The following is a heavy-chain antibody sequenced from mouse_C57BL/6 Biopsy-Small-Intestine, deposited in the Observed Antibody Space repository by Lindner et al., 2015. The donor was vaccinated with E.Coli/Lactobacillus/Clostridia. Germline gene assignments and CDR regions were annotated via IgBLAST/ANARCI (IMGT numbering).Heavy chain of an antibody. J-gene: IGHJ4*01. V-gene: IGHV5-17*01. CDR2: ISSGSSTI. CDR3: ARRGSNYYAMDY. CDR1: IHFSDYG. D-gene: IGHD2-5*01. Sequence: VQLQESWGRLSEAWRVPETLLCSLWIHFSDYGMHWVRQAPEKGLEWVAYISSGSSTIYYADTVKGRFTISRDNAKNTLFLQMTSLRSEDTAMYYCARRGSNYYAMDYWGQGTSVTVSS.